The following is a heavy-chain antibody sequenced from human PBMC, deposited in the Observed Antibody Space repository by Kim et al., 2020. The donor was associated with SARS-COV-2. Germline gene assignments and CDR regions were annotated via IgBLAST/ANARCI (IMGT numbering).Heavy chain of an antibody. CDR1: GFTFSSYS. D-gene: IGHD1-26*01. Sequence: GGSLRLSCAASGFTFSSYSMNWVRQAPGKGLEWVSSISSSSSYIYYADSVKGRFTISRDNAKNSLYLQMNSLRAEDTAVYYCARDGRVGARPYYFDYWGQGTLVTVSS. CDR3: ARDGRVGARPYYFDY. V-gene: IGHV3-21*01. CDR2: ISSSSSYI. J-gene: IGHJ4*02.